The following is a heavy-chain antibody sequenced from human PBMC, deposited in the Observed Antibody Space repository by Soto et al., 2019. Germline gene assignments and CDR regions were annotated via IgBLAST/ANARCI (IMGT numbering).Heavy chain of an antibody. J-gene: IGHJ4*02. V-gene: IGHV4-59*01. D-gene: IGHD3-22*01. CDR3: ARLYYYDSSGYYPPYFDY. CDR2: IYYSGST. CDR1: GGSFSSYY. Sequence: ETLSLTCAVYGGSFSSYYWSWIRQPPGKGLEWIGYIYYSGSTNYNPSLKSRVTISVDTSKNQFSLKLSSVTAADTAVYYCARLYYYDSSGYYPPYFDYWGQGTLVTVSS.